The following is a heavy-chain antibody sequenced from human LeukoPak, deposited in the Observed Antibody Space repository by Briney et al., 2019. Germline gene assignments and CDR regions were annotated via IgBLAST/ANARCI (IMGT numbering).Heavy chain of an antibody. J-gene: IGHJ6*02. Sequence: SETLSLTCAVYGGSFSGYYWSWIRQPPGKGLEWIGEINHSGSTNYNPSPKSRVTISVDTSKNQFSLKLSSVTAADTAVYYCARARSMVRGYYYYYYGMDVWGQGTTVTVSS. CDR1: GGSFSGYY. V-gene: IGHV4-34*01. D-gene: IGHD3-10*01. CDR2: INHSGST. CDR3: ARARSMVRGYYYYYYGMDV.